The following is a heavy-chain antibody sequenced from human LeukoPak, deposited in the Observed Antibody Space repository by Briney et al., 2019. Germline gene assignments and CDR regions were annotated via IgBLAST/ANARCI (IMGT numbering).Heavy chain of an antibody. V-gene: IGHV4-34*01. CDR1: GGSFSGYY. CDR2: INHSGST. CDR3: ARSYGSGSFDY. J-gene: IGHJ4*02. D-gene: IGHD3-10*01. Sequence: SETLSLTCAVYGGSFSGYYWSWIRQPPGKGLEWIGEINHSGSTNYNPSLKSRVTISVDTSKNQFSLKLSSVTAADTAVYYCARSYGSGSFDYWGQGTLVTVSS.